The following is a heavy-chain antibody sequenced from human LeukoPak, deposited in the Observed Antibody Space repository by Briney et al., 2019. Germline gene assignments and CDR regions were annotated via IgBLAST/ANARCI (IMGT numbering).Heavy chain of an antibody. D-gene: IGHD3-10*01. J-gene: IGHJ4*02. CDR2: SSAYNGDT. CDR1: GYSFINYD. V-gene: IGHV1-18*01. Sequence: ASVRVSCKASGYSFINYDITWVRQAPGQGLEWMGWSSAYNGDTNYAQKLQGRVTLTTDTSTSTAYMELSSLRSEDTAVYYCASKTASGSYNRPFDYWGQGTLVTVSS. CDR3: ASKTASGSYNRPFDY.